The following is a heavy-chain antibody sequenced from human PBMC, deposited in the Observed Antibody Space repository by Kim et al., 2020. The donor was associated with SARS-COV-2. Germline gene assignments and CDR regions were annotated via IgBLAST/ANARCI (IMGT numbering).Heavy chain of an antibody. V-gene: IGHV3-53*01. CDR3: ARVETFDGPPYFDY. CDR2: IYSGGST. CDR1: GFTVSSNY. Sequence: GGSLRLSCAASGFTVSSNYMSWVRQAPGKGLEWVSVIYSGGSTYYADSVKGRFTISRDNSKNTLYLQMNSLRAEDTAVYYCARVETFDGPPYFDYWGQGTLVTVSS. J-gene: IGHJ4*02.